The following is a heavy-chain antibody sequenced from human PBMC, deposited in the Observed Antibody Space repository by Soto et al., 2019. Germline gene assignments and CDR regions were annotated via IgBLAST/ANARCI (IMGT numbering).Heavy chain of an antibody. CDR1: GFTFSSYA. V-gene: IGHV3-23*01. CDR2: ISGSGGST. CDR3: ANRGSYYYYYGMDV. Sequence: GSLRLSCAASGFTFSSYAMSWVRQAPGKGLEWVSAISGSGGSTYYADSVKGRFTISRDNSKNTLYLQMNSLRAEDTAVYYCANRGSYYYYYGMDVWGQGTTVTVSS. D-gene: IGHD1-26*01. J-gene: IGHJ6*02.